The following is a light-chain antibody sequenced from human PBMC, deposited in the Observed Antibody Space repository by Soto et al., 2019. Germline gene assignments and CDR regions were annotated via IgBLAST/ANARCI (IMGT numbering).Light chain of an antibody. Sequence: QSVLTQPPSVSAAPGQKVTIYCSGSSSNIKNNYVAWYQQVPGTAPRLLIYDTDKRPSGIPDRFSGSKSGTSATLGITGLQTGDEADYYCGTWDTTLSGGVFGGGTKLTVL. CDR1: SSNIKNNY. CDR2: DTD. CDR3: GTWDTTLSGGV. V-gene: IGLV1-51*01. J-gene: IGLJ3*02.